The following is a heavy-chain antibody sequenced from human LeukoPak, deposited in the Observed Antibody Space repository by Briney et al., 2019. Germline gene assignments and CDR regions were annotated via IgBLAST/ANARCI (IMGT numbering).Heavy chain of an antibody. J-gene: IGHJ4*02. CDR3: TTEDIVVVPAAICFDY. Sequence: GGSLRLSCAASGFTFSNAWMSWVRQAPGKGLEWVGRIKSKTDGGTTDYAAPVKGRFTISRDDSKNTLYLQMNSLKTEDTAVYYCTTEDIVVVPAAICFDYWGQGTLVTVSS. CDR1: GFTFSNAW. D-gene: IGHD2-2*01. V-gene: IGHV3-15*01. CDR2: IKSKTDGGTT.